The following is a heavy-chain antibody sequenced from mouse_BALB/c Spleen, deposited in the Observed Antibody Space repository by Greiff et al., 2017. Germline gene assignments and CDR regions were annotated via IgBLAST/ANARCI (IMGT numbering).Heavy chain of an antibody. Sequence: VHLVESGPGLVAPSQSLSITCTVSGFSLTGYGVNWVRQPPGKGLEWLGMIWGDGSTDYNSALKSRLSISKDNSKSQVFLKMNSLQTDDTARYYCARSYYGNYVRLFAYWGQGTLVTVSA. CDR1: GFSLTGYG. V-gene: IGHV2-6-7*01. CDR2: IWGDGST. J-gene: IGHJ3*01. CDR3: ARSYYGNYVRLFAY. D-gene: IGHD2-10*01.